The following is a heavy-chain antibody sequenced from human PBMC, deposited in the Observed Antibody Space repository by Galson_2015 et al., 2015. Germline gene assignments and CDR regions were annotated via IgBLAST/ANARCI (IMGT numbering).Heavy chain of an antibody. Sequence: SVKVSCKASGGTFSSYAISWVRQAPGQGLKWMGGIIPIFGAANFAQKFQGRVTITADESTSTAYMELSSLRSEDTAVYYCARALPYGSGSYHLDYWGQGTLVTVSS. CDR2: IIPIFGAA. V-gene: IGHV1-69*13. CDR3: ARALPYGSGSYHLDY. CDR1: GGTFSSYA. J-gene: IGHJ4*02. D-gene: IGHD3-10*01.